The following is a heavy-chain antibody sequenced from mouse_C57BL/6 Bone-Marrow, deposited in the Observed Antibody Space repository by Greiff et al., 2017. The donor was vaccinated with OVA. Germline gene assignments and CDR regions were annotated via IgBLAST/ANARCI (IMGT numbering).Heavy chain of an antibody. Sequence: VNVVESGPELVKPGASVKISCKASGYAFSSSWMNWVKQRPGKGLEWIGRIYPGDGDTNYNGKFKGKATLTADKSSSTAYMQLSSLTSEDSAVYFCARHEDGYYASYFDYWGQGTTLTVSS. V-gene: IGHV1-82*01. J-gene: IGHJ2*01. CDR3: ARHEDGYYASYFDY. D-gene: IGHD2-3*01. CDR1: GYAFSSSW. CDR2: IYPGDGDT.